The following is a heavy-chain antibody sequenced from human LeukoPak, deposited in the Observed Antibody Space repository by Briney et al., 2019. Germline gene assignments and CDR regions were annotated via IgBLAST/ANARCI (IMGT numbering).Heavy chain of an antibody. CDR3: ARDTDTGNYYGSGSYYSPPGY. CDR2: ISAYNGNT. V-gene: IGHV1-18*01. J-gene: IGHJ4*02. Sequence: ASVKVFCKASGYTFTSYGISWVRQAPGQGLEWMGWISAYNGNTNYAQKLQGRVTMTTDTSTSTAYMELRSLRSDDTAVYYCARDTDTGNYYGSGSYYSPPGYWGQGTLVTVSS. CDR1: GYTFTSYG. D-gene: IGHD3-10*01.